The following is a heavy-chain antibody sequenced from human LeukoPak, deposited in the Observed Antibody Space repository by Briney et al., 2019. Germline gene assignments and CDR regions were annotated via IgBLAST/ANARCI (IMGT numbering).Heavy chain of an antibody. V-gene: IGHV3-48*04. CDR3: ARDWLDGYSYGYSAFDI. J-gene: IGHJ3*02. D-gene: IGHD5-18*01. Sequence: QPGGSLRLSCAAPGFTFSNYSMNWVRQAPGKGLEWVSYISSSSSTIYYADSVKGRFTISRDNAKNSLYLQMNSLRAEDTAVYYCARDWLDGYSYGYSAFDIWGQGTMVTVSS. CDR1: GFTFSNYS. CDR2: ISSSSSTI.